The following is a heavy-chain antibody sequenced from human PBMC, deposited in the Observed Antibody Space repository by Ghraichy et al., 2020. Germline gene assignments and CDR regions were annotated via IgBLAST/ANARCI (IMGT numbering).Heavy chain of an antibody. J-gene: IGHJ4*02. CDR1: GFTFGDYA. CDR2: IRKKTNGGTT. CDR3: SPVEFWGGYALVN. Sequence: GGSLRLSCTASGFTFGDYALSWFRQAPGKGLEWVGFIRKKTNGGTTEYAASVKGRFTISRDDSKSIAYLQMNSLKSEDTAVYHCSPVEFWGGYALVNWGQGTLVTVSS. V-gene: IGHV3-49*03. D-gene: IGHD3-3*01.